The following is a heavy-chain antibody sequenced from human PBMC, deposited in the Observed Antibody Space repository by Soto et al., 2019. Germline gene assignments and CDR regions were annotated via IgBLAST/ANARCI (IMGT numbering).Heavy chain of an antibody. CDR1: GYTFTGYA. V-gene: IGHV1-18*04. CDR2: ISAYNGST. Sequence: ASVKVSCKASGYTFTGYAMHWVRQAPGQGLEWMGWISAYNGSTNYAQKLQGRVTMTTDTSTSTAYMELRSLTSDDTAVYYCARDVYRYCSGGSCSDAFDIWGQGTMVTVSS. CDR3: ARDVYRYCSGGSCSDAFDI. D-gene: IGHD2-15*01. J-gene: IGHJ3*02.